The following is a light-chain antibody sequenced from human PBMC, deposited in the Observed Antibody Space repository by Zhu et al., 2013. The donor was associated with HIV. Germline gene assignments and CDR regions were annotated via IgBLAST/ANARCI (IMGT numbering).Light chain of an antibody. Sequence: SYVLTQPPSVSVAPGKTATITCGGDNIGSKSLYWYQHKPGQAPVLVFYDDVDRPSGIPERFSGSNSGNTATLTISRVEAEDEADYYCQVWDSSGDPPYVFGPGTELTVL. CDR2: DDV. V-gene: IGLV3-21*01. CDR3: QVWDSSGDPPYV. CDR1: NIGSKS. J-gene: IGLJ1*01.